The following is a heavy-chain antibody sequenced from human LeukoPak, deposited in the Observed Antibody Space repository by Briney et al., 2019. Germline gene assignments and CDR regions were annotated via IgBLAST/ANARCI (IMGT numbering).Heavy chain of an antibody. Sequence: GGSLRLSCAASGFTFSSYAMSWVRQAPGKGLEWVSVISGSGGSTYYADSVKGRFTISRDNSKNTLYLQMNSLRAEDTAVYYCAKEGGYQLPSSYYYYMDVWGKGTTVTVSS. J-gene: IGHJ6*03. D-gene: IGHD2-2*01. CDR3: AKEGGYQLPSSYYYYMDV. CDR1: GFTFSSYA. V-gene: IGHV3-23*01. CDR2: ISGSGGST.